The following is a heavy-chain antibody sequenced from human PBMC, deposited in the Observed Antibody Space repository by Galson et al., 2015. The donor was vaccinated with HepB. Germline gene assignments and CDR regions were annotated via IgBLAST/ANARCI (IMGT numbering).Heavy chain of an antibody. D-gene: IGHD3-16*01. Sequence: SLRLSCAGSEFIFSRYSMNWVRQAPGKGPEWLAFISSDSKTIYYADSVRGQFTISRDNAKNSLYLQMNNLRAEDTAVYYCAMTLRVYYYGMDGWGQGTTVSVSS. V-gene: IGHV3-48*04. CDR3: AMTLRVYYYGMDG. CDR1: EFIFSRYS. J-gene: IGHJ6*02. CDR2: ISSDSKTI.